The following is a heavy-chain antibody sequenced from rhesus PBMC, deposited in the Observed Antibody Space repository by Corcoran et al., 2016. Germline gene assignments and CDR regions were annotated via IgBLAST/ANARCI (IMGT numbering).Heavy chain of an antibody. CDR2: ITYSGST. J-gene: IGHJ5-1*01. D-gene: IGHD2-15*01. CDR3: ARFLTGRFDV. Sequence: QVQLQESGPGLVKPSETLSLTCAVSGGSIRSGYYYWSWIRQPPGTGLEWIGYITYSGSTSDNPPLKIRVTMSRDTSKNQFSLKLSSVTAADTAVYYCARFLTGRFDVWGAGVPVTVSS. CDR1: GGSIRSGYYY. V-gene: IGHV4-122*02.